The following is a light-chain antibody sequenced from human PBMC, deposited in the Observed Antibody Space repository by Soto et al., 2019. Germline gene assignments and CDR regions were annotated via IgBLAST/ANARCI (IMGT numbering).Light chain of an antibody. CDR2: ATS. CDR1: QSISTY. V-gene: IGKV1-39*01. CDR3: QQSYSTPPGT. J-gene: IGKJ1*01. Sequence: DIQMTQSPSSLSASVGDRVTITCRASQSISTYLIWYQHKPGKAXKLLIYATSSLQNGVPSRFSGSGSGTDFTLTISSLQPEDFANYYGQQSYSTPPGTFGQGTKVDIK.